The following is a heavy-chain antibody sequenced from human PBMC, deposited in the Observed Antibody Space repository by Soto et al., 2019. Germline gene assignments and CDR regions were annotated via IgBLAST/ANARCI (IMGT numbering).Heavy chain of an antibody. J-gene: IGHJ5*02. Sequence: GSLRLSCAASGFTFSSYAMHWVRQAPGKGLEYVSAISSNGGSTYYANSVKGRFTISRDNSKNTLYLQMGSLRAEDMAVYYCARATPMRHPCGQGSLVTVYS. CDR3: ARATPMRHP. CDR2: ISSNGGST. CDR1: GFTFSSYA. V-gene: IGHV3-64*01.